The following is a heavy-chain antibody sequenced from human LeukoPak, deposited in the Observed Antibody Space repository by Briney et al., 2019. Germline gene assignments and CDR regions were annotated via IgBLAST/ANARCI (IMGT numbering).Heavy chain of an antibody. D-gene: IGHD6-13*01. CDR1: GYTFTIYG. CDR2: ISAYNGNT. J-gene: IGHJ6*03. CDR3: ARAGSSSWYPTRLYMDV. Sequence: ASVKVSFKSSGYTFTIYGISWVRQAPGQGLEWMGWISAYNGNTNYAQKLQGRVTMTTDTSTSTAYMELRSLRSDDTAVYYCARAGSSSWYPTRLYMDVWGKGTTVTVSS. V-gene: IGHV1-18*01.